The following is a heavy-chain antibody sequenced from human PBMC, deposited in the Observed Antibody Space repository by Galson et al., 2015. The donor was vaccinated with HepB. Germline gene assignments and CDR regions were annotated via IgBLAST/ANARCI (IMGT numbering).Heavy chain of an antibody. Sequence: SLRLSCAASGFTFSSYWMSWVRQAPGKGLEWVANIKQDGSEKYYVDSVKGRFTISRDNAKNSLYLQMNSLRAEDTAVYYCARARTQYWSGYYPTYFDYWGQGTLVTVSS. CDR2: IKQDGSEK. J-gene: IGHJ4*02. CDR3: ARARTQYWSGYYPTYFDY. D-gene: IGHD3-3*01. V-gene: IGHV3-7*03. CDR1: GFTFSSYW.